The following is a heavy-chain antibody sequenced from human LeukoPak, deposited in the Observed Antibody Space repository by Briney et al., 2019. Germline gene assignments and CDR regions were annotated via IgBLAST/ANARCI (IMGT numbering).Heavy chain of an antibody. CDR1: GFTFYDYA. CDR2: ISWNSGDI. D-gene: IGHD3-10*01. V-gene: IGHV3-9*03. Sequence: GRSLRLSCAASGFTFYDYAMHWVRHAPGKGLEWVSGISWNSGDIGYADSVKGRFAISRDNAKNSLYLQMNSLRTEDMALYYCAKISGSNDAFDIWGQGTMVTVSS. J-gene: IGHJ3*02. CDR3: AKISGSNDAFDI.